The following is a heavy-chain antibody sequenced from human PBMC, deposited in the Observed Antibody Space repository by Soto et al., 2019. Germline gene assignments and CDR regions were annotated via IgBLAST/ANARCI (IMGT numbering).Heavy chain of an antibody. Sequence: QVTLKESGPVLVKPTETLTLTCTVSGFSRSNARMGVSWIRQPPGKALEWLAHIFSNDEKSYSTSLKSRFTISKNPSKTQVVLTMTTLDPVDTATYYCERINVILTGFDYWGQGTLVTVSS. CDR2: IFSNDEK. V-gene: IGHV2-26*01. J-gene: IGHJ4*02. CDR1: GFSRSNARMG. D-gene: IGHD3-9*01. CDR3: ERINVILTGFDY.